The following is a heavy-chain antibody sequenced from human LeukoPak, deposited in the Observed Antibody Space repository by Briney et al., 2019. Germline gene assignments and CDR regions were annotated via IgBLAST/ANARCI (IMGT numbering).Heavy chain of an antibody. CDR1: NYTFITYG. CDR2: ISAYNGHT. V-gene: IGHV1-18*01. Sequence: ASVKVSCKASNYTFITYGISWMRQAPGQEFEWMGWISAYNGHTYYVQKFRDRMTMTTDTSTSTAYLELRSLTSDDTAVYYCARSPPTGYLYFFDYWGQGTLVTVSS. J-gene: IGHJ4*02. CDR3: ARSPPTGYLYFFDY. D-gene: IGHD3-9*01.